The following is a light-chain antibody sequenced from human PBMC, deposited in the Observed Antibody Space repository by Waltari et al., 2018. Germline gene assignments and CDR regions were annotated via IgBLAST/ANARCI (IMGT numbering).Light chain of an antibody. Sequence: DIQMTQSPSTLSDSVGARVTITCRASQSISTWLAWFQQKPGKAPKVLIYKASSLQSGVPLRFSGSGSGTEFTLTITSLQPDDFATHYCQYYNNYPWAFGQGTKVEIK. J-gene: IGKJ1*01. V-gene: IGKV1-5*03. CDR2: KAS. CDR3: QYYNNYPWA. CDR1: QSISTW.